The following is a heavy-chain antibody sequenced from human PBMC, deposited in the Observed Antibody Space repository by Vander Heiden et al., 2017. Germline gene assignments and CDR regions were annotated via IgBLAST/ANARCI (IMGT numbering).Heavy chain of an antibody. V-gene: IGHV3-9*01. CDR1: GFTFDDYA. D-gene: IGHD4-17*01. Sequence: EVQLVESGGRLVQPGRSLRLACAAYGFTFDDYAMHWVRQAPGKGLEWVSGISWNSGSIGYADSVKGRFTISRDNAKNSLYLQMNSLRAEDTALYYCAKGSTVTTPWNWGQGTLVTVSS. CDR3: AKGSTVTTPWN. CDR2: ISWNSGSI. J-gene: IGHJ4*02.